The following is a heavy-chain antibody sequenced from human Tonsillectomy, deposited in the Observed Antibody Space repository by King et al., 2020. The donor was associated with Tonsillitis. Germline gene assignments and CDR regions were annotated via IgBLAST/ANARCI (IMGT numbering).Heavy chain of an antibody. J-gene: IGHJ4*02. CDR3: AKDLPNYYDSPPDY. CDR2: ISYDESNK. Sequence: VQLVESGGGVVQPGTSLRLSCAASGFSFSRYGMHWVRQAPGKGLEWVAVISYDESNKNYADSVKGRFTISRDNSNNTLYLQMNSLRAEDTAVYFCAKDLPNYYDSPPDYWGQGTLVTVSS. V-gene: IGHV3-30*18. D-gene: IGHD3-22*01. CDR1: GFSFSRYG.